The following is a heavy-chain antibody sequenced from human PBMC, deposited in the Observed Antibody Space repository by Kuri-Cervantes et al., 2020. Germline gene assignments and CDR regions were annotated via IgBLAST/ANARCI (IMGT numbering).Heavy chain of an antibody. Sequence: SETLSLTCTVSGGSISNNEWLSWVRQPPGKGLEWIGEINHSGSTNYNPSLKSRVTISVDTSKNQFSLKLSSVTAADTAVYYCAKEQQWLPSYYFDFWGQGTLVTVSS. D-gene: IGHD6-19*01. CDR1: GGSISNNEW. J-gene: IGHJ4*02. CDR2: INHSGST. V-gene: IGHV4-4*02. CDR3: AKEQQWLPSYYFDF.